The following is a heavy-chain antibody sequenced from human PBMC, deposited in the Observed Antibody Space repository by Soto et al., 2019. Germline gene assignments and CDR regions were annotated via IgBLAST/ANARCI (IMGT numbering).Heavy chain of an antibody. V-gene: IGHV4-34*01. CDR2: INHSGST. CDR3: ARGRSYGYFSNCFDP. J-gene: IGHJ5*02. CDR1: GGTLSGNY. D-gene: IGHD3-16*01. Sequence: QVQLQQWGAGLLKPSETLSLTCAVYGGTLSGNYWSWIRQPPGKGLEWIGEINHSGSTNYNPSLKRRATISVDTSKTQFSLDLSYVTAADTAVYFCARGRSYGYFSNCFDPWGQGDLVTVSS.